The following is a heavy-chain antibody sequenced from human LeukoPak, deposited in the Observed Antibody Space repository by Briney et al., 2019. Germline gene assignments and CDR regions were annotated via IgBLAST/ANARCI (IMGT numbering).Heavy chain of an antibody. CDR2: IYHSGTT. D-gene: IGHD1-26*01. CDR3: TRLSHVAGAPKVSWFDP. V-gene: IGHV4-38-2*02. CDR1: AYSISNGFV. J-gene: IGHJ5*02. Sequence: NPSETLSLTCTVSAYSISNGFVWGWIRQPPGEGLEWIASIYHSGTTYYNPSLKSRVTMSVDTSKNQFSLRLSSVTAADTAVYYCTRLSHVAGAPKVSWFDPWGQGTLVTVSS.